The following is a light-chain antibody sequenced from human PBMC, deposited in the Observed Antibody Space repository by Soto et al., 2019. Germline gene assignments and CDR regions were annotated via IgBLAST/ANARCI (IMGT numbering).Light chain of an antibody. CDR3: SSYTSSSTRV. CDR2: EVS. CDR1: SSDVGAYDY. V-gene: IGLV2-14*03. J-gene: IGLJ1*01. Sequence: GTSSDVGAYDYVSWYQQHPDKAPKLMIHEVSNRPSGVSNRFSGSKSVNTATLTISGLQADDEADYYCSSYTSSSTRVFGTGTKVTV.